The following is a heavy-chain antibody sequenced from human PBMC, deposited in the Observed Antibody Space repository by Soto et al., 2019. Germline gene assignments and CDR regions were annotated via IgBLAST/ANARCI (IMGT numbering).Heavy chain of an antibody. D-gene: IGHD2-15*01. CDR3: ARRLEQVPAAPPPFAS. CDR1: GFTFSSYG. CDR2: IWYDGSNK. Sequence: ESGGGVVQPGRSLRLSCAASGFTFSSYGMHWVRQAPGKGLEWVAVIWYDGSNKYYADSVKGRFTISRDNSKNTLYLQMNSLSAEDTAVYYCARRLEQVPAAPPPFASCGQGTLVTVSS. J-gene: IGHJ4*02. V-gene: IGHV3-33*01.